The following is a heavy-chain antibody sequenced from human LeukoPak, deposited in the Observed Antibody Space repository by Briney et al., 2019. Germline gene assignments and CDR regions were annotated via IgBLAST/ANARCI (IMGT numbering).Heavy chain of an antibody. CDR2: IYSGGST. J-gene: IGHJ3*02. Sequence: QAGGSLRLSCAASGFTFSDYEMHWVRQAPGKGLEWVSLIYSGGSTYYADSVKGRFTISRDNSKNTLYLQMNSLRAEDTAVYYCARGLFLSGYLDAFDIWGQGTVVTVSS. CDR1: GFTFSDYE. V-gene: IGHV3-66*01. CDR3: ARGLFLSGYLDAFDI. D-gene: IGHD3-22*01.